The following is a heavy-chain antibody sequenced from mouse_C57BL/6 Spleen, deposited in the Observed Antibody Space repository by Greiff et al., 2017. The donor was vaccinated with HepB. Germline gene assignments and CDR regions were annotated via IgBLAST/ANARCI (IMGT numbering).Heavy chain of an antibody. D-gene: IGHD1-1*01. Sequence: QVQLQQPGAELVKPGASVKLSCKASGYTFTSYWMHWVKQRPGRGLEWIGRIDPNSGGTKYNEKFKSKATLTVDKPSSTAYMQLSSLPSEDSAVYDCARGRGEQDYYEGWFAYWGQGTLVTVSA. CDR3: ARGRGEQDYYEGWFAY. J-gene: IGHJ3*01. CDR2: IDPNSGGT. CDR1: GYTFTSYW. V-gene: IGHV1-72*01.